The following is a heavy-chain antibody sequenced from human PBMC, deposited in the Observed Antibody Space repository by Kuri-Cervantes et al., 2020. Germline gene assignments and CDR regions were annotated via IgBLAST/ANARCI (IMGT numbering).Heavy chain of an antibody. Sequence: SETLSLTCAVSGYSISSGYYWGWIRRPPGKGLEWIGSIYHSGSTYYNPSLKSRVTISVDTSKNQFSLKLSSVTAADTAVYYCAGGARRQATKFDYWGQGTLVTVSS. V-gene: IGHV4-38-2*01. D-gene: IGHD5-24*01. CDR2: IYHSGST. CDR3: AGGARRQATKFDY. CDR1: GYSISSGYY. J-gene: IGHJ4*02.